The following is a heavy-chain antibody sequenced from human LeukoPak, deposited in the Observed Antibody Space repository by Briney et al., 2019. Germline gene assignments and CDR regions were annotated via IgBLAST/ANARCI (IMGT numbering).Heavy chain of an antibody. V-gene: IGHV3-11*01. J-gene: IGHJ6*02. CDR3: ARAVEGSGSPGYYYGMDV. CDR1: GFTFSDYY. Sequence: GGSLRLSCAASGFTFSDYYMSWIRRAPGKGLEWVSYTSSSGSTIYYADSVKGRFTISRDNAKNSLYLQMNSLRAEDTAVYYCARAVEGSGSPGYYYGMDVWGQGTTVTVSS. CDR2: TSSSGSTI. D-gene: IGHD3-10*01.